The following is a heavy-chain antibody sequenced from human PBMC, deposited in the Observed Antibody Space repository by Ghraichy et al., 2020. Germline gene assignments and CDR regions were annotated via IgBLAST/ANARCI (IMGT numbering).Heavy chain of an antibody. D-gene: IGHD2-2*01. Sequence: ASVKVSCKASGYTFTSYDINWVRQATGQGLEWMGWMNPNSGNTGYAQKFQGRVTMTRNTSISTAYMELSSLRSEDTAVYYCASEQGPGGSTSRKGDYYYYYGMDVWGQGTTVTISS. CDR3: ASEQGPGGSTSRKGDYYYYYGMDV. CDR1: GYTFTSYD. J-gene: IGHJ6*02. CDR2: MNPNSGNT. V-gene: IGHV1-8*01.